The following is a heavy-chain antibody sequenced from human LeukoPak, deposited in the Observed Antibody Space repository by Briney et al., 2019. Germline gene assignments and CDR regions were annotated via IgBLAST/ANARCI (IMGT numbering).Heavy chain of an antibody. CDR3: SRGLDWYTCFGDY. CDR2: ITYDGYKE. J-gene: IGHJ4*02. D-gene: IGHD3-9*01. CDR1: GFTLNSYA. V-gene: IGHV3-30-3*01. Sequence: PGGSLRLSCAASGFTLNSYAIHWVRQAPGKGLEWVAVITYDGYKEFYADSVKGRFTISRDTFENTVYLQMINLRIEDTGTYFCSRGLDWYTCFGDYWGQGTVVTVSS.